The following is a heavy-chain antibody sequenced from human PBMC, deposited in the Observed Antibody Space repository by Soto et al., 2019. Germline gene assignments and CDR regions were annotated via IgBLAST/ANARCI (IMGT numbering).Heavy chain of an antibody. CDR3: ARGDSTDCSNGVCSFFYNHDMDV. Sequence: ASVKVSCKASGYSFTDYHIHWVRQAPGQELEWLGRINPKSGGTSTAQKFQGWVTMTTDTSISTASMELTRLTSDGTAIYYCARGDSTDCSNGVCSFFYNHDMDVWGQGTTVTVSS. D-gene: IGHD2-8*01. J-gene: IGHJ6*02. V-gene: IGHV1-2*04. CDR2: INPKSGGT. CDR1: GYSFTDYH.